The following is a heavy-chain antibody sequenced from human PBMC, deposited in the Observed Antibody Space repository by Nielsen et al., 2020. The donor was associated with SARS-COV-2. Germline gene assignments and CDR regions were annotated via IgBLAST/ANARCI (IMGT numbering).Heavy chain of an antibody. CDR1: GFTFSSYA. CDR3: ARDWEESGSWLFDY. V-gene: IGHV3-33*08. D-gene: IGHD1-26*01. Sequence: GESLKISCAASGFTFSSYAMSWVRQAPGKGLEWVAVIWYDGSNKYYADSVKGRFTISRDNSKNTLYLQMNSLRAEDTAVYYCARDWEESGSWLFDYWGQGTLVTVSS. J-gene: IGHJ4*02. CDR2: IWYDGSNK.